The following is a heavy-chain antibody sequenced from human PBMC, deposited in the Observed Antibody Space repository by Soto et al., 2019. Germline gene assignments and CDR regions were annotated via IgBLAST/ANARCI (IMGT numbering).Heavy chain of an antibody. V-gene: IGHV2-5*02. D-gene: IGHD6-13*01. CDR1: GFSLSTSGVG. CDR3: AHTRPGIEAAGTENWFDP. Sequence: QITLKESGPALMKPTQTLTLTCTFSGFSLSTSGVGVGWIRQPPGKALEWLAVIYWDDDKRYSPSLKSRLTITKDTSKNQVVVTMTNMDPVDTATYYCAHTRPGIEAAGTENWFDPWGQGTLVTVSS. J-gene: IGHJ5*02. CDR2: IYWDDDK.